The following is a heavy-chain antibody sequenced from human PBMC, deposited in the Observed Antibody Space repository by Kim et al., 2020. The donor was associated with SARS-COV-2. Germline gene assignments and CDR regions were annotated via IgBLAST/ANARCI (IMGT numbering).Heavy chain of an antibody. V-gene: IGHV4-39*07. D-gene: IGHD6-13*01. CDR3: ARDIRGAAGTSEEFDY. CDR2: IYYSGST. J-gene: IGHJ4*02. Sequence: SETLSLTCTVSGGSISSSSYYWGWIRQPPGKGLEWIGSIYYSGSTYYNPSLKSRVTISVDTSKNQFSLKLSSVTAADTAVYYCARDIRGAAGTSEEFDYWGQGTLVTVSS. CDR1: GGSISSSSYY.